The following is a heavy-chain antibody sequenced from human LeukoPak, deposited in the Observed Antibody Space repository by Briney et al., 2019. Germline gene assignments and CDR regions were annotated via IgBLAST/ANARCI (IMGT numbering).Heavy chain of an antibody. J-gene: IGHJ3*02. V-gene: IGHV4-38-2*02. D-gene: IGHD3-3*01. CDR2: FYDSGGT. CDR3: ARGGGFLESLYADAFDI. Sequence: PSESLSLTCTVSGYSISSGYYWGWSRQPPGRGVEWIGNFYDSGGTYYTPPLKSRVTIVVDTSRKQFSLILTSVNAADTAVYYCARGGGFLESLYADAFDIWGQGTMVTVSS. CDR1: GYSISSGYY.